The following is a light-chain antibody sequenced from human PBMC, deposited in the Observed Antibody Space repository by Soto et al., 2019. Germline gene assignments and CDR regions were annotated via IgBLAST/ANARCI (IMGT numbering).Light chain of an antibody. CDR3: QQYYGTPVT. CDR2: WAS. Sequence: VLLTPSPDSLSVSLDETAPINCKSSQSALYSSNNKIHLAWYQQKPGQPPKLLIYWASTRESGVPDRFSGSGSGTDFTLTISSLQAEDVAVYYCQQYYGTPVTFGGGTKVDIK. CDR1: QSALYSSNNKIH. J-gene: IGKJ4*01. V-gene: IGKV4-1*01.